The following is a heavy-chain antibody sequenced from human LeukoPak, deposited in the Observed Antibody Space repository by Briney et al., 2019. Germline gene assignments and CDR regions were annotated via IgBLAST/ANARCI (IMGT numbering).Heavy chain of an antibody. Sequence: TLSLTCTVSGDSVNSGAYYWSWLRQPAGKEPEWIGRIYPLETTNYNPSLKSRVAISVDTSKNQFSLKLSSDCAREIVAGLGVSFDIWGQGTMVTVSS. V-gene: IGHV4-61*02. CDR2: IYPLETT. CDR3: VSFDI. CDR1: GDSVNSGAYY. J-gene: IGHJ3*02. D-gene: IGHD5-12*01.